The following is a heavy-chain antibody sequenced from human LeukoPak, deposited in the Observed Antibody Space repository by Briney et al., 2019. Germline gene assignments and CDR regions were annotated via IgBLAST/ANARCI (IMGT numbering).Heavy chain of an antibody. V-gene: IGHV1-46*01. D-gene: IGHD6-19*01. CDR1: GYTFTSYY. Sequence: ASVKVSCKASGYTFTSYYMHWVRQAPGQGLEWMGIINPSGGSTSYAQKFQGRVTMTRDMSTSTDYMELSSLRSEDTAVYYRARGSSGWFDDNWFDPWGQGTLVTVSS. J-gene: IGHJ5*02. CDR2: INPSGGST. CDR3: ARGSSGWFDDNWFDP.